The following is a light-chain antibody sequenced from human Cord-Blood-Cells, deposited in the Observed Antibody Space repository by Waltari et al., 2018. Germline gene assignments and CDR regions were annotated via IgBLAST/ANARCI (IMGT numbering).Light chain of an antibody. CDR3: QQYNSYSWT. CDR1: QSISSW. Sequence: DIQMTQSPSTLSASVGDRVTITCRASQSISSWLAWYQQKQGKAPKLLIYDASSLESGVPSRFSGSESGTEFTLTIISLQPDDFATYYCQQYNSYSWTFGQGTKVEIK. V-gene: IGKV1-5*01. J-gene: IGKJ1*01. CDR2: DAS.